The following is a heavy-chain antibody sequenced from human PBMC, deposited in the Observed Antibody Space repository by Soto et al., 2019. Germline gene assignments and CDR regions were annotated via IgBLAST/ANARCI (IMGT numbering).Heavy chain of an antibody. D-gene: IGHD2-21*02. Sequence: HPGGSLRLSCAASGFIFSNYAMHWVRQAPGKGLEYVSAITSNGGSTYYANSVKGRFTISRDNSKNTLSLQMGSLRAEDMAVYYCARADSGGDYHYWGQGT. V-gene: IGHV3-64*01. J-gene: IGHJ4*02. CDR2: ITSNGGST. CDR3: ARADSGGDYHY. CDR1: GFIFSNYA.